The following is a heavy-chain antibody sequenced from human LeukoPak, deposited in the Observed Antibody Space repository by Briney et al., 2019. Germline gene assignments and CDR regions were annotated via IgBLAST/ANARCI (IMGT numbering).Heavy chain of an antibody. CDR2: ISGSGIST. Sequence: GGSLRLSCAASGFTVSSNSAMSWVRQAPGTGLEWVSAISGSGISTYYADSVKGRFTISRDNSKNTLYLQMNSLRAEDTAVYYCAKCLGSGYYLYYFDYWGQGTLVTVSS. D-gene: IGHD3-22*01. V-gene: IGHV3-23*01. CDR1: GFTVSSNSA. J-gene: IGHJ4*02. CDR3: AKCLGSGYYLYYFDY.